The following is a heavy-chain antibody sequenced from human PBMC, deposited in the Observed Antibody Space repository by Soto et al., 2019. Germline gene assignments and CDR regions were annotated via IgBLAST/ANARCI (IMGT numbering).Heavy chain of an antibody. CDR1: GYTFTGYY. V-gene: IGHV1-2*02. Sequence: WASVKVSCKASGYTFTGYYMHWVRQAPGQGLEWMGWINPNSGGTNYAQKFQGRVTMTRDTSISTAYMELSRLRSDDTAVYYCARSVRKMGATLNNWFDPWGQGTLVTVSS. J-gene: IGHJ5*02. CDR3: ARSVRKMGATLNNWFDP. CDR2: INPNSGGT. D-gene: IGHD1-26*01.